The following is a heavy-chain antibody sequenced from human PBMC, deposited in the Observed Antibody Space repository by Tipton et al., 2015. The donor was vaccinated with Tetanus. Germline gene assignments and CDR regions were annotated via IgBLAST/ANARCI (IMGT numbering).Heavy chain of an antibody. CDR3: ARVGLVMAARRRNWFDP. CDR2: IYYSGST. D-gene: IGHD6-6*01. J-gene: IGHJ5*02. Sequence: LRLSCTVSGGSVSSGSYYWSWIRQPPGKGLEWIGYIYYSGSTNYNPSLKSRVTISVDTSKNQFSLKLSSVTAADTAVYYCARVGLVMAARRRNWFDPWGQGTLVTVSS. CDR1: GGSVSSGSYY. V-gene: IGHV4-61*01.